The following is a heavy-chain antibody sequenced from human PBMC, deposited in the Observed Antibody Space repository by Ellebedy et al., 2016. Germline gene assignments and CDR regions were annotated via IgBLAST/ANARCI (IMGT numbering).Heavy chain of an antibody. CDR2: IKSKTDGGTT. D-gene: IGHD6-13*01. V-gene: IGHV3-15*01. Sequence: GESLKISCAASGFTFSNAWMSWVRQAPGKGLEWVGRIKSKTDGGTTDYAAPVKGRFTISRDDSMNMFYLQMNSLKTEDTAVYYCTTDRIAATSQFQHWGQGTLVTVSS. CDR1: GFTFSNAW. J-gene: IGHJ1*01. CDR3: TTDRIAATSQFQH.